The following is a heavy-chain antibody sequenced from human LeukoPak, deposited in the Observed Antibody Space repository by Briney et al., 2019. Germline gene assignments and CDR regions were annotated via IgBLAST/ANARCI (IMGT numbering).Heavy chain of an antibody. CDR1: GFTFSSYS. J-gene: IGHJ4*02. V-gene: IGHV3-48*01. CDR3: ARDGGDSSGYWFDY. D-gene: IGHD3-22*01. Sequence: GGSLRLSCAASGFTFSSYSMNWVRQAPGKGLEWVSYISSSSSTIYYADSVKGRFTISRDNAKNSLYLQMNSLRAEDTAVYYCARDGGDSSGYWFDYWGQGTLVTVCS. CDR2: ISSSSSTI.